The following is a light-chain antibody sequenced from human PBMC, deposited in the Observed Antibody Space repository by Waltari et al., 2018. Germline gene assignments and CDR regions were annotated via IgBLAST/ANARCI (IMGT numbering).Light chain of an antibody. CDR1: QSISRY. CDR3: QQSYSTPRLT. V-gene: IGKV1-39*01. J-gene: IGKJ4*01. CDR2: AAP. Sequence: DIQMTQSPSSLSASVGDRVTITCRASQSISRYLNWYQQKPGKAPKLLIYAAPSLQSGVPSRFSGSGSGTDFTLTISSLQPEDFATYYCQQSYSTPRLTFGGGTKVEIK.